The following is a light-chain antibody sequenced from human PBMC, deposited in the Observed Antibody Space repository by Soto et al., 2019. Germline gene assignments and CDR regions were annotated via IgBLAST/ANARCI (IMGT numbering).Light chain of an antibody. CDR3: SSYTSSNTYV. Sequence: QSVLPQPASVSGSPVQSIAISCTGTSSDVGGYNYVSWYQHHPGKVPQIMIYDVSSRPSGVSDRFSGSKSGNTASLTISGLQAEDEADYYCSSYTSSNTYVFGTGTKVTVL. J-gene: IGLJ1*01. CDR1: SSDVGGYNY. CDR2: DVS. V-gene: IGLV2-14*03.